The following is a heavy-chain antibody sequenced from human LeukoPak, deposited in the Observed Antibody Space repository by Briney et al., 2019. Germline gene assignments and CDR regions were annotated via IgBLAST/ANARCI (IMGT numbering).Heavy chain of an antibody. CDR1: GGSFSGYY. J-gene: IGHJ4*02. Sequence: PSETLSLTCAVYGGSFSGYYWSWIRQPPGKGLEWIGEINHSGSTNYNPSLKSRVTISVDTSKNQFSLKLSSVTAADTAVYYCARHGSYDSSGYYLGIFDYWGQGTLVTVSS. CDR2: INHSGST. CDR3: ARHGSYDSSGYYLGIFDY. V-gene: IGHV4-34*01. D-gene: IGHD3-22*01.